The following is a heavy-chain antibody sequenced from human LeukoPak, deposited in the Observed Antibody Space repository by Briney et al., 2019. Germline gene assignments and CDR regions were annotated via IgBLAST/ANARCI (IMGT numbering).Heavy chain of an antibody. CDR2: IYSGGST. CDR1: GFTVSSNY. Sequence: GGSLRLSCAASGFTVSSNYMSWVRQAPGKGLEWVSVIYSGGSTYYADSVKGRFTISRDNYKNTLYLQINSLRAEDTAVYYCARGGLAAGRFDYWGQGTLVTVSS. CDR3: ARGGLAAGRFDY. V-gene: IGHV3-66*01. J-gene: IGHJ4*02. D-gene: IGHD6-13*01.